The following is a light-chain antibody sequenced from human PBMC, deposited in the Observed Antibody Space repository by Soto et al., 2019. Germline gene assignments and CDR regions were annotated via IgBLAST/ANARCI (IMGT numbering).Light chain of an antibody. CDR3: SSYTSSSTPLHV. V-gene: IGLV2-14*01. CDR2: DVS. CDR1: SSDVGGYNY. J-gene: IGLJ1*01. Sequence: QSVLTQPASVSGSPGQSITISCTGTSSDVGGYNYVSWYQQHPGKAPKLMIYDVSNRPSGASNRFSGSKSGNTASLTISGLQAEDEDDYYCSSYTSSSTPLHVFGTGTKVTVL.